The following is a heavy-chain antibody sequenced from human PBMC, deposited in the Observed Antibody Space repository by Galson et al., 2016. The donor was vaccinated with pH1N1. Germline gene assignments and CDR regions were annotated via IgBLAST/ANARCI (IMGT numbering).Heavy chain of an antibody. CDR3: ARGGEEILSFGEPHNWFDP. CDR1: GDSISINNGF. J-gene: IGHJ5*02. CDR2: LYYSETA. V-gene: IGHV4-39*01. Sequence: ETLSLTCTVSGDSISINNGFWGWIRQPPGKGLEWIGSLYYSETAYYNPSLKSRVTISVDTSKNQFSLKVRSVTAADTAVYYCARGGEEILSFGEPHNWFDPWGQGTLVTVSS. D-gene: IGHD3-10*01.